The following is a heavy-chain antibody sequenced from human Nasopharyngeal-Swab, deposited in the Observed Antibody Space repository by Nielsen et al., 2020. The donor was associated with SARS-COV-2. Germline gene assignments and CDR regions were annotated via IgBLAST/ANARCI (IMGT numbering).Heavy chain of an antibody. CDR3: ARDQNPRPDYDFWSGHIYGMDV. Sequence: SVKVSCKASGGTFSSYAISWVRQAPGQGLEWMGGIIPIFGTANYAQKFQGRVTITADEPTSTAYMELSSLRSEDTAVYYCARDQNPRPDYDFWSGHIYGMDVWGQGTTVTVSS. V-gene: IGHV1-69*13. D-gene: IGHD3-3*01. CDR1: GGTFSSYA. CDR2: IIPIFGTA. J-gene: IGHJ6*02.